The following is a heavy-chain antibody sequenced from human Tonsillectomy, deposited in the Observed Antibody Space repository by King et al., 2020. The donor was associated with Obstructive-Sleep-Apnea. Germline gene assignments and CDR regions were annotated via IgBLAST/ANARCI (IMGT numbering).Heavy chain of an antibody. CDR2: ISRDSDII. CDR1: GFIFSSYS. D-gene: IGHD2-21*01. V-gene: IGHV3-48*04. Sequence: VQLVESGGGLVQPGGSLRLSCAASGFIFSSYSMTLVRQAPGGGLEWVSYISRDSDIIHYTDSVKGRFTVSRDNAKNSLSLQMSSLRVEDTAVYYCARDGIIYPQTDLWGQGTLVTVAS. CDR3: ARDGIIYPQTDL. J-gene: IGHJ5*02.